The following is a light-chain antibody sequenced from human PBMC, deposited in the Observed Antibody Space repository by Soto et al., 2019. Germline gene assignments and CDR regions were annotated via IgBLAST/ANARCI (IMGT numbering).Light chain of an antibody. Sequence: QSALTQPASVSGSPGQSITISCTGASSDVGSYNLVSWYQQHPGKAPKLMLYEGTKRPSGVSNRFSGSKSGKTAFLAISGLQPGDEADYYCQSYDNILNGYVFGTGTKLT. CDR2: EGT. J-gene: IGLJ1*01. CDR3: QSYDNILNGYV. CDR1: SSDVGSYNL. V-gene: IGLV2-23*01.